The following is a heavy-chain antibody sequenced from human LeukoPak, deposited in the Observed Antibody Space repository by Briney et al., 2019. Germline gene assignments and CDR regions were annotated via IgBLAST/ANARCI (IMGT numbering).Heavy chain of an antibody. J-gene: IGHJ6*03. CDR2: INPNSGGT. V-gene: IGHV1-2*02. CDR1: GYTFTGYY. Sequence: ASVKVACKASGYTFTGYYMHWVRQAPGQGLEWMGWINPNSGGTNYAQKFQGRVTMTRDTSISTAYMELSRLRSDDTAVYYCARDRPLIVVVSAMDVWGKGTTVTVSS. D-gene: IGHD2-2*01. CDR3: ARDRPLIVVVSAMDV.